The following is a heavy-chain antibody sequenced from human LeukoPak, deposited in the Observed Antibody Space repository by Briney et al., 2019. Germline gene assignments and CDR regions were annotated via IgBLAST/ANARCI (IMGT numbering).Heavy chain of an antibody. J-gene: IGHJ3*02. CDR2: INSGGST. V-gene: IGHV3-23*01. Sequence: GGSLRLSRAASGFAFSNAWMSWVRQAPGKGLEWVSAINSGGSTYYADSLKGRFTISRGNSKNTLYLQMNSLRADDTAVYYCAKDWPSEWQQLPDYDAFDIWGQGTMVTVSS. CDR3: AKDWPSEWQQLPDYDAFDI. D-gene: IGHD6-13*01. CDR1: GFAFSNAW.